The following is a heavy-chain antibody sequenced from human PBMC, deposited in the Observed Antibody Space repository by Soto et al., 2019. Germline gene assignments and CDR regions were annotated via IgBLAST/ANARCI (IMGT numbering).Heavy chain of an antibody. J-gene: IGHJ5*02. Sequence: GGSLRLSCAASGFIFENFGMSWVRQAPGKGLEWISSISGSGFKKYYADSVKGRFTISRDNSKSTVYLELNNLSAEDTAVYHCAKNQGIELVPLATVDWFDPWGQGSVVTVSS. D-gene: IGHD2-2*01. V-gene: IGHV3-23*01. CDR3: AKNQGIELVPLATVDWFDP. CDR2: ISGSGFKK. CDR1: GFIFENFG.